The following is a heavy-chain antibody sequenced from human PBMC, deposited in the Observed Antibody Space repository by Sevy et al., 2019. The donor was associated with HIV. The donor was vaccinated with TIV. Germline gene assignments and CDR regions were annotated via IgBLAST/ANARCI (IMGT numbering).Heavy chain of an antibody. V-gene: IGHV3-30*19. CDR3: ARDPDGSGHKFDY. CDR1: GFDFSNYV. Sequence: GGSLRLSCAASGFDFSNYVMHWVRQTPGKGLEWVAVTLHDESDKFYADSVKGRFTTFRDNSKNTLFLQMNSLTVEDTAVYYCARDPDGSGHKFDYWGQGTLVTVSS. D-gene: IGHD2-15*01. CDR2: TLHDESDK. J-gene: IGHJ4*02.